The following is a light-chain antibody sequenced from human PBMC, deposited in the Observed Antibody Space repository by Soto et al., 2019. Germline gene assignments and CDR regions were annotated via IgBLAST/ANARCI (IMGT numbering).Light chain of an antibody. CDR1: QSVSSY. V-gene: IGKV3-11*01. CDR3: QQRSHWPPIT. CDR2: DAS. Sequence: EIVLTQSPATLSLSPGERATLSCRASQSVSSYLAWYQQKPGQAPRLLIYDASNRATGIPARFSGSGSGTDIALTISSLEPEDVAVSYCQQRSHWPPITFGQGTRLEIK. J-gene: IGKJ5*01.